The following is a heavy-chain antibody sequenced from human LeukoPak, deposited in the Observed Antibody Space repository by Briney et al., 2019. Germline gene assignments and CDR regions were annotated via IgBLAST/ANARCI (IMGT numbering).Heavy chain of an antibody. Sequence: GKSLRLSCVASGITLSRYGLHWVRQAPGRGLEWVSAISGSGGSTYYADCVKGRFTISRDNSKNTLFLQMNSLRAEDTAVYYCAKDLGYCSSFSCPFDYWGQGTLVTVSS. CDR1: GITLSRYG. J-gene: IGHJ4*02. CDR2: ISGSGGST. D-gene: IGHD2-2*01. CDR3: AKDLGYCSSFSCPFDY. V-gene: IGHV3-23*01.